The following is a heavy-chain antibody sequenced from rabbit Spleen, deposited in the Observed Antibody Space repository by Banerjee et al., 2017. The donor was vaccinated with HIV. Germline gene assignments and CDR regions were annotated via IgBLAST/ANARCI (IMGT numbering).Heavy chain of an antibody. CDR1: GVFFSSSSY. Sequence: QSLEESGGDLVKPGASLTLTCTASGVFFSSSSYICWVRQAPGKGLEWIACIATGSSGFTYFATWAKGRFTCSKTSSTAVILQMTRLTAADTATYFCARDTSSSFSSYGMDLWGPGTLVTVS. J-gene: IGHJ6*01. V-gene: IGHV1S40*01. D-gene: IGHD1-1*01. CDR2: IATGSSGFT. CDR3: ARDTSSSFSSYGMDL.